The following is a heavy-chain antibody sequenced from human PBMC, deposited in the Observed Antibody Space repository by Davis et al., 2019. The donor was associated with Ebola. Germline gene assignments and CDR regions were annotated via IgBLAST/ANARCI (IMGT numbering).Heavy chain of an antibody. V-gene: IGHV3-30*03. CDR1: GFIFNTFE. CDR3: ARDQNNWNFDY. J-gene: IGHJ4*02. D-gene: IGHD1-20*01. Sequence: GESLKISCAASGFIFNTFEMHWVRQAPGKGLEWVAVVSIDGSVQWYADSVRGRFSISRDNSKNTLFLQMSSLRAEDTAVYYCARDQNNWNFDYWGQGALVTVSP. CDR2: VSIDGSVQ.